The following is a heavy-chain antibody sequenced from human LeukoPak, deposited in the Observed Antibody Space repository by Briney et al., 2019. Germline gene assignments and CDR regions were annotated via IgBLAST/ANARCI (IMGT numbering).Heavy chain of an antibody. J-gene: IGHJ6*03. D-gene: IGHD6-13*01. V-gene: IGHV4-34*01. CDR1: GGSFSGYY. Sequence: SEILSLTCAVYGGSFSGYYWSWIRQPPGKGLEWIGEINHSGSTNYNPSLKSRVTISVDTSKNQFSLKLSSVTAADTAVYYCAREQGIAAAQALLGYYYYYMDVWGKGTTVTVSS. CDR3: AREQGIAAAQALLGYYYYYMDV. CDR2: INHSGST.